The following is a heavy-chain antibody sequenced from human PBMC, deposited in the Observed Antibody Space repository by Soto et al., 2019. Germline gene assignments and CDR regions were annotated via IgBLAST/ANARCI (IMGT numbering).Heavy chain of an antibody. CDR3: ARGAGVVCTNGVCYGSYYYGMDV. CDR2: INHSGST. Sequence: PSETLSLTCAVYGGSFSGYYWSWIRQPPGKGLEWIGEINHSGSTNYNPSLKSRVTISVDTSKNQFSLKLSSVTAADTAVYYCARGAGVVCTNGVCYGSYYYGMDVWGQGTTVNVSS. D-gene: IGHD2-8*01. CDR1: GGSFSGYY. J-gene: IGHJ6*02. V-gene: IGHV4-34*01.